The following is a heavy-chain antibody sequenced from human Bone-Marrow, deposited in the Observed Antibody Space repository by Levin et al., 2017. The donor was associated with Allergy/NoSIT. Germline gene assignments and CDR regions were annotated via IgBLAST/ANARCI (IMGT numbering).Heavy chain of an antibody. CDR2: ITSSGTYI. V-gene: IGHV3-21*01. CDR3: ARGLEYSGLP. J-gene: IGHJ5*02. D-gene: IGHD5-12*01. Sequence: GGSLRLSCAASGFTFSSYSMNWVRQAPGKGLDWVSSITSSGTYIYYADSVKGRFTIPRDNAKNSLFLQMNSLTAADTAVYYCARGLEYSGLPWGQGTLVTVSS. CDR1: GFTFSSYS.